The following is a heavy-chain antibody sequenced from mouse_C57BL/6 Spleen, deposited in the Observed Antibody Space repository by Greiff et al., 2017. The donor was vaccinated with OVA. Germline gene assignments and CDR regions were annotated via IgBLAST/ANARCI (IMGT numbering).Heavy chain of an antibody. V-gene: IGHV3-8*01. CDR2: ISYSGST. CDR1: GYSITSDY. Sequence: EVHLVESGPGLAKPSQTLSLTCSVTGYSITSDYWNWIRKFPGNKLEYMGYISYSGSTYYNPSLKSRISITRDTSKNQYYLQLNSVTTEDTATYYCAKRGYGNYGYFDVWGTGTTVTVSS. J-gene: IGHJ1*03. CDR3: AKRGYGNYGYFDV. D-gene: IGHD2-1*01.